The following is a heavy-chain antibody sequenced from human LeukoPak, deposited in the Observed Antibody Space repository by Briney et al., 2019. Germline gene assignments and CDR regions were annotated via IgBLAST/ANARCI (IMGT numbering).Heavy chain of an antibody. V-gene: IGHV4-34*01. CDR2: INHSGST. CDR1: GGSFSGYY. CDR3: ARGPHLWLVRGVSAWFDP. J-gene: IGHJ5*02. Sequence: SETLSLTCAVYGGSFSGYYWSWIRQPPGKGLEWIGEINHSGSTNYNPSLKSRVTISVDTSKNQFSLKLSSVTAADTAVYYCARGPHLWLVRGVSAWFDPWGQGTLVTVSS. D-gene: IGHD3-10*01.